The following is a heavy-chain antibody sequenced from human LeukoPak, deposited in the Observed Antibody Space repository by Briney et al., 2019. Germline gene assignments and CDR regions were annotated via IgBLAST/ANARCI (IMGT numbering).Heavy chain of an antibody. CDR2: ISYGGSNK. D-gene: IGHD3-16*02. CDR3: ASELFMITVGGFIVNSKDYFDY. J-gene: IGHJ4*02. V-gene: IGHV3-30*04. CDR1: GLTLSSYA. Sequence: SGGSLRLSCAASGLTLSSYAMHSVRQAPGKGLEWVAVISYGGSNKYYADSVKGRFTISRDNSKNTLYLQMNNLRAEDTAVYYWASELFMITVGGFIVNSKDYFDYWGQGTLVTVSS.